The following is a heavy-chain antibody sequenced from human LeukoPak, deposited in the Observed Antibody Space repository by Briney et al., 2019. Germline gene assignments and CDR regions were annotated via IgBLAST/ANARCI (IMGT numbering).Heavy chain of an antibody. CDR1: GGSISSGGYY. CDR2: IYYSGST. Sequence: SETLSLTCTVSGGSISSGGYYWSWIRQHPGKGLEWIGYIYYSGSTYYNPSLKSRVTISVDTSKNQFSLKLSSVTAADTAVYYCARGRPRGYSYGYCYFDYWGQGTLVTVSS. V-gene: IGHV4-31*03. J-gene: IGHJ4*02. D-gene: IGHD5-18*01. CDR3: ARGRPRGYSYGYCYFDY.